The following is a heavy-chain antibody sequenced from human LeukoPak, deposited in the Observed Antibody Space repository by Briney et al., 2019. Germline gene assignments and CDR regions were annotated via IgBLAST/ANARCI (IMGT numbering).Heavy chain of an antibody. CDR1: GFTFDDYA. Sequence: TGRSLRLSCSASGFTFDDYAMHWVRQAPGKGLEWVSGISWNSGNITYGDSVKGRFTISRDNAKNSLYLQMNSLRTEDTALYYCAKGGAAADNYWYFGLWGRGTLVTVSS. CDR2: ISWNSGNI. CDR3: AKGGAAADNYWYFGL. D-gene: IGHD6-13*01. J-gene: IGHJ2*01. V-gene: IGHV3-9*01.